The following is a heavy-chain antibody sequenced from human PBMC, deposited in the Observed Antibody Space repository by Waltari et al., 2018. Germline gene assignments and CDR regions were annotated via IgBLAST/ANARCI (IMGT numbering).Heavy chain of an antibody. CDR2: ISAYNGNT. CDR1: GYTLTSDG. CDR3: ARGGYYYGSGSYFYFDY. D-gene: IGHD3-10*01. V-gene: IGHV1-18*01. Sequence: QVQLVQSGAEVKKPGASVKVSCKAAGYTLTSDGIIWVREAPGQGLEWMGWISAYNGNTNYAQKLQGRVTMTTDTSTSTAYMELRSLRSDDTAVYYCARGGYYYGSGSYFYFDYWGQGTLVTVSS. J-gene: IGHJ4*02.